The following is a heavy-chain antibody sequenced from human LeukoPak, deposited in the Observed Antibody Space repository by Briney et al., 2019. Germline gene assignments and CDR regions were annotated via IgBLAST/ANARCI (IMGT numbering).Heavy chain of an antibody. CDR2: ISGSGGST. CDR1: GFTFSNYA. Sequence: GGSLRLSCAASGFTFSNYAMSWVRQAPGKGLEWVSVISGSGGSTYYADSVKGRFTISRDNSNNTLYLQMNSLRAEDTAVYYCAKSRGFGELFIPYLDYWGQGTLVTVSS. D-gene: IGHD3-10*01. V-gene: IGHV3-23*01. CDR3: AKSRGFGELFIPYLDY. J-gene: IGHJ4*02.